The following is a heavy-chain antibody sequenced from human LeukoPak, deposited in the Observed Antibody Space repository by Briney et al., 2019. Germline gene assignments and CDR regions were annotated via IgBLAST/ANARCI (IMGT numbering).Heavy chain of an antibody. D-gene: IGHD3-22*01. CDR1: GFTFNNYA. Sequence: GGSLRLSCTASGFTFNNYAMTWVRQAPGKGLEWVSAITGSGAYTNYADSVKGRFTISRDNSKNTIYMQVNSLRAEDTAIYYCAKRRSTGSGYFDFWGRGTLVTVPS. V-gene: IGHV3-23*01. CDR2: ITGSGAYT. J-gene: IGHJ4*02. CDR3: AKRRSTGSGYFDF.